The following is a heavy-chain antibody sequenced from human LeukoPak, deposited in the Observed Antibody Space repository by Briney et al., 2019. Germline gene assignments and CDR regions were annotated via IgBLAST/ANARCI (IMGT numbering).Heavy chain of an antibody. CDR1: GYSFTSKW. V-gene: IGHV5-10-1*01. CDR2: IDPNDSYT. CDR3: ARPNYGGKSDFDY. D-gene: IGHD4-23*01. Sequence: GESLRISCKGSGYSFTSKWISWVRQMPGKGLEWMGRIDPNDSYTSYSPSFQGHVTISSDKSISTAYLQWSSLKASDSAMYYCARPNYGGKSDFDYWGQGTLVTVSS. J-gene: IGHJ4*02.